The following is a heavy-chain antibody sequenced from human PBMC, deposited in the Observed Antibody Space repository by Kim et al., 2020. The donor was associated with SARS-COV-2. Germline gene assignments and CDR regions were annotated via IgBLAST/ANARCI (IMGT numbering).Heavy chain of an antibody. CDR2: TT. Sequence: TTNYARKFQGRVTISADASTSTAYMELSSLRTDDTAMYYCARVPNGNYHLSWGQGTLVTVSS. V-gene: IGHV1-69*01. CDR3: ARVPNGNYHLS. J-gene: IGHJ1*01. D-gene: IGHD1-7*01.